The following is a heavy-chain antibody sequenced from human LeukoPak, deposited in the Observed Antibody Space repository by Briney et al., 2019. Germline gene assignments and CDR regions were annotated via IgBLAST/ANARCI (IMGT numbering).Heavy chain of an antibody. Sequence: PSGTLSLTCAVSGGSICSSNWWSWVRQPPGKGLEWIGEIYHSGSTNYNPSLKSRVTISVDKSKNQFSLKLSSVTAADTAVYYCARAADTMIRGVIITYYYYYMDVWGKGTTVTVSS. D-gene: IGHD3-10*01. CDR2: IYHSGST. V-gene: IGHV4-4*02. CDR3: ARAADTMIRGVIITYYYYYMDV. CDR1: GGSICSSNW. J-gene: IGHJ6*03.